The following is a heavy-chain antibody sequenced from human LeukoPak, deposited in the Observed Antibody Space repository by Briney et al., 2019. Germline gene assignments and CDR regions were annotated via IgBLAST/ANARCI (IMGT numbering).Heavy chain of an antibody. CDR3: ARRPTNYYGMDV. Sequence: GESLKISCQGSGYSFTTFWIGRVRQMPGRGLEWLGIIYPGDSDTRYSPSFQGQVTISADKSISTAYLQWSSLKASDTGVYYCARRPTNYYGMDVWGQGTSVTVSS. V-gene: IGHV5-51*01. CDR1: GYSFTTFW. CDR2: IYPGDSDT. J-gene: IGHJ6*02.